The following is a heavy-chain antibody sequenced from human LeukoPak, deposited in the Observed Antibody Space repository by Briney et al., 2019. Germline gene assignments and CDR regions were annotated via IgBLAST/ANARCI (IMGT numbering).Heavy chain of an antibody. V-gene: IGHV1-8*01. J-gene: IGHJ4*02. CDR1: GYTFTSYD. CDR3: ARRRGIAAADY. D-gene: IGHD6-13*01. CDR2: MNPNSGNT. Sequence: GASVTVSCKASGYTFTSYDINWVRQAPGQGLEWMGWMNPNSGNTGYAQKFQGRVTMTRNTSISTAYMELSSLRSEDTAVYYCARRRGIAAADYWGQGTLVTVSS.